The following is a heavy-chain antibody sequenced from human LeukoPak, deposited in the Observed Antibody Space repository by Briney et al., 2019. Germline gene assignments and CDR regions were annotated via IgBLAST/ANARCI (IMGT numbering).Heavy chain of an antibody. Sequence: PGGSLRLSCAASGCTFSSYGMHWVRQAPGKGLEWVTFIRYDGSNKLYADSMKGRFTISRDNAKNTVYLQLSSLRAEDTAMYYCAKDNYYGDFKFTTIFGLDWGRGTRVTVSS. D-gene: IGHD4-17*01. J-gene: IGHJ4*02. CDR3: AKDNYYGDFKFTTIFGLD. V-gene: IGHV3-30*02. CDR1: GCTFSSYG. CDR2: IRYDGSNK.